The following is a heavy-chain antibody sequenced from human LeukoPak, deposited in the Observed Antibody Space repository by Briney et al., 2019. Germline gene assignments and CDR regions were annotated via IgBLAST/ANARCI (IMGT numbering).Heavy chain of an antibody. D-gene: IGHD6-13*01. CDR1: GGSISSGGYS. V-gene: IGHV4-30-2*01. CDR2: IYHSGST. CDR3: ARASLVRAIDY. Sequence: PSETLSLTCAVSGGSISSGGYSWSWIRQPPGKGLEWIGYIYHSGSTYYNPSLKSRVTISVDRSKNQFSLKLSSVTAADTAVYYCARASLVRAIDYWGQGTLVTVSS. J-gene: IGHJ4*02.